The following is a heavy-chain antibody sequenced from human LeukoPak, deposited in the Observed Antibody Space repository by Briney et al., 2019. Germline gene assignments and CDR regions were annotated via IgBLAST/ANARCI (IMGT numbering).Heavy chain of an antibody. V-gene: IGHV1-18*01. Sequence: ASVKVSCKASGYTFDKYGVTWVRQAPGQGLEWMGWISAENGNVNYGQKSQGRITLTTDTSTSTAYMELRSLRSDDTAIYYCVRARPDIAIGLKDDYWGQGTLVTVSS. CDR2: ISAENGNV. D-gene: IGHD2-21*01. CDR3: VRARPDIAIGLKDDY. J-gene: IGHJ4*02. CDR1: GYTFDKYG.